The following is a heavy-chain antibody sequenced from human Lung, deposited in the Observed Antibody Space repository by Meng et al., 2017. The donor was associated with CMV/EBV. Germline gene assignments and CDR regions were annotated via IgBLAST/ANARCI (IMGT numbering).Heavy chain of an antibody. CDR3: ARGELLWDY. J-gene: IGHJ4*02. V-gene: IGHV4-30-4*01. Sequence: QVQLPESGPGLVKPSPTLSLTCTGSGVSISSGEYFWSWIRQAPGKGLEWIGYMDYRGSTFYNPSLKSRVTISVDTSKNQFSLKLSSVTAADTAVYFCARGELLWDYWGQGTLVTVSS. D-gene: IGHD2-2*01. CDR2: MDYRGST. CDR1: GVSISSGEYF.